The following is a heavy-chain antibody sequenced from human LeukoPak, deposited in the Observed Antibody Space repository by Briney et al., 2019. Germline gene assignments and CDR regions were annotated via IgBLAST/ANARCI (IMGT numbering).Heavy chain of an antibody. CDR3: AREKVAAAGTLTGSYNWFDP. D-gene: IGHD6-13*01. J-gene: IGHJ5*02. CDR2: IYSGGST. CDR1: GFTVSSNY. Sequence: GGSLRLSCAASGFTVSSNYMSWVRQAPGKGLEWVSVIYSGGSTYYADSVKGRFTISRDNSKNTLYLQMNSLRAKDTAVYYCAREKVAAAGTLTGSYNWFDPWGQGTLVTVSS. V-gene: IGHV3-53*01.